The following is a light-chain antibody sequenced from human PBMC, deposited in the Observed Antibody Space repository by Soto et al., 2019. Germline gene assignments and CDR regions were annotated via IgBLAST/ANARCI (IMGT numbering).Light chain of an antibody. CDR3: QQYNNWPLT. J-gene: IGKJ4*01. V-gene: IGKV3D-15*01. Sequence: EIEMTQSPATLSVSPGERATLSCRARQSVSSTLAWYQQKPGQAPRLLIYDASTRATGIPARFSGSGSETEFTLTISSLQSEDFALYYCQQYNNWPLTFGGGTKVDIK. CDR2: DAS. CDR1: QSVSST.